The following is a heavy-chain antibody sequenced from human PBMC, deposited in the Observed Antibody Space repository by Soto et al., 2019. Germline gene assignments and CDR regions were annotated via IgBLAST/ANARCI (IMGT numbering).Heavy chain of an antibody. Sequence: SETLRLTCTVSGGTSSSYGGRWIRQPPGKGLEWIGNIHYNGNTKYSPSLKSRVTMSVDTSKNHFSLKLISVTTADTAVYFCAREGNLGRWIQPLDSWGQGTLVTVSS. CDR2: IHYNGNT. J-gene: IGHJ4*02. CDR1: GGTSSSYG. V-gene: IGHV4-59*01. CDR3: AREGNLGRWIQPLDS. D-gene: IGHD2-2*03.